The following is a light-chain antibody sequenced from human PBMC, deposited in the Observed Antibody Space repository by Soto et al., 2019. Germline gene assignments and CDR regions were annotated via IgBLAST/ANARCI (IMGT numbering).Light chain of an antibody. CDR3: AAWDDSLKAML. J-gene: IGLJ3*02. CDR1: GSNIGENA. Sequence: QSVLTQPPSASGTPGQTVTISCSGSGSNIGENAVNWSQHLPGTAPQLLIYSNALRPSGVPHRFSGSKSGTAGSLAISGLQSEDEAHYYCAAWDDSLKAMLFGGGTKLTVL. CDR2: SNA. V-gene: IGLV1-44*01.